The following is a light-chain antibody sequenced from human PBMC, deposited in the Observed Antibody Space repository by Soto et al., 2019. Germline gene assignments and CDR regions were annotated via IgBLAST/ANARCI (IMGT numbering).Light chain of an antibody. CDR3: ATWDDSLNGVV. CDR1: SCNIGSYS. J-gene: IGLJ2*01. CDR2: TNN. Sequence: QSVLTQPPSASGTPGQRVTISCSGSSCNIGSYSVKWYQQLPGTAPKLLIFTNNQRPSGVPDRFSGSKSGTSASLAISGLQSEDEADYYCATWDDSLNGVVFGGGTKLTVL. V-gene: IGLV1-44*01.